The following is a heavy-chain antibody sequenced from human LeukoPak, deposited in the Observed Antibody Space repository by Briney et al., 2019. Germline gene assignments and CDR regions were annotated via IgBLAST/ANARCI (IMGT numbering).Heavy chain of an antibody. V-gene: IGHV3-23*01. Sequence: GGPLRLSCAASDSTFDDYAMHWVRQAPGKGLEWVSLISGSGGSTYYADSVKGRFTVSRDNSKNTLYLQINSLRAEDTAVYYCAKDKVVKVWFGDQPYYFDYWGQGTLVTVSS. CDR2: ISGSGGST. CDR1: DSTFDDYA. CDR3: AKDKVVKVWFGDQPYYFDY. J-gene: IGHJ4*02. D-gene: IGHD3-10*01.